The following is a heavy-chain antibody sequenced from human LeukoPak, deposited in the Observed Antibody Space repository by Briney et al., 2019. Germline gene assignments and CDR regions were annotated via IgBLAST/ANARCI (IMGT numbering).Heavy chain of an antibody. CDR3: ARSLVVVTAILFDY. CDR2: IYYSGST. CDR1: GGSISSYY. V-gene: IGHV4-59*01. J-gene: IGHJ4*02. Sequence: PSETLSLTCTVSGGSISSYYWSWIRQPPGKGLEWIGYIYYSGSTNYNPSLKSRVTISVDTSKNQFSLKLSSVTAADTAVYYCARSLVVVTAILFDYWGQGTLVTVSS. D-gene: IGHD2-21*02.